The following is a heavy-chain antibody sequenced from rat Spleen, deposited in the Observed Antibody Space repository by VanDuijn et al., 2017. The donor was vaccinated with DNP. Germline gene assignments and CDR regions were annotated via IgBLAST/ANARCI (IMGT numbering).Heavy chain of an antibody. D-gene: IGHD1-10*01. Sequence: QVQLKESGPGLVQPSQTLSLTCTVSGFSLTTNGVSWVRQPPGKGLEWIAAISSGGKTYYNSALISRLTISRDTSKSQVFLGMNSLQTEDTAMYFCTREREPKNNPYYFDFWGQGVMVTVSS. CDR2: ISSGGKT. CDR1: GFSLTTNG. V-gene: IGHV2S12*01. CDR3: TREREPKNNPYYFDF. J-gene: IGHJ2*01.